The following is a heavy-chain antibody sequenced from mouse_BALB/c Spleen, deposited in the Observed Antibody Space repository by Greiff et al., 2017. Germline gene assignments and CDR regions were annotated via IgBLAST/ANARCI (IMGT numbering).Heavy chain of an antibody. D-gene: IGHD3-1*01. Sequence: EVQVVESGGGLVKPGGSLKLSCAASGFTFSDYYMYWVRQTPEKRLEWVATISDGGSYTYYPDSVKGRFTISRDNAKNNLYRQMSSLKSEDTAMYYCAKGTWGSFAYWGQGTLVTVSA. CDR1: GFTFSDYY. CDR2: ISDGGSYT. J-gene: IGHJ3*01. CDR3: AKGTWGSFAY. V-gene: IGHV5-4*02.